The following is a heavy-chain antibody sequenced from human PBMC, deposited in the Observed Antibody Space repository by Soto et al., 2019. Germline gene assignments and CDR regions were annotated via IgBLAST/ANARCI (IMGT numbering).Heavy chain of an antibody. J-gene: IGHJ4*02. Sequence: HVQLVESGGGVVQPGRSLRLSCGASGFTFNIYGMHWVRQAPGKGLEWVAVTSYDGSDKFYADSLKGRFTISRDNSKNTLYLEMNSLRTDDTAFYYCAKDLRTMVRGVGAYYFDNCGQGTLVTVSS. D-gene: IGHD3-10*01. CDR2: TSYDGSDK. CDR3: AKDLRTMVRGVGAYYFDN. V-gene: IGHV3-30*18. CDR1: GFTFNIYG.